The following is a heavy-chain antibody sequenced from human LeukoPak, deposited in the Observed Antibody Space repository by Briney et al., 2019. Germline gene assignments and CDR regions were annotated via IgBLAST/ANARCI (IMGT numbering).Heavy chain of an antibody. CDR3: ARQGGYYYYGVDV. V-gene: IGHV4-59*08. CDR1: GGSISSYY. D-gene: IGHD1-26*01. Sequence: SETLSLTCTVSGGSISSYYWSWIRQPPGKGLEWIGYIYYSGSTNYNPSLRSRVTMSVDTSKNQFSLKLSSVTAADTAVYYCARQGGYYYYGVDVWGQGTTVTVSS. J-gene: IGHJ6*02. CDR2: IYYSGST.